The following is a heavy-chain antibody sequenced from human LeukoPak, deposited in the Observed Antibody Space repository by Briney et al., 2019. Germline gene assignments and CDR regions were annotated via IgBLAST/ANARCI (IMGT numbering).Heavy chain of an antibody. D-gene: IGHD6-13*01. CDR3: ARGGAPGTADY. Sequence: PGESLRLSCAASGFRFSSYWMSWVRQAPGKGLDWVANRNEDGREKYYVDSVKGRFSISRDNAKNSLYLQMISLRAEDTAVYYCARGGAPGTADYWGQGTLVTVSS. J-gene: IGHJ4*02. V-gene: IGHV3-7*05. CDR1: GFRFSSYW. CDR2: RNEDGREK.